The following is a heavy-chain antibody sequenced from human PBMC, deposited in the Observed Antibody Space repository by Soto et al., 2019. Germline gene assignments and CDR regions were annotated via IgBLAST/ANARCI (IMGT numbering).Heavy chain of an antibody. V-gene: IGHV1-69*13. CDR1: GGTFSSYA. J-gene: IGHJ6*02. D-gene: IGHD2-8*01. CDR3: ARGYCTNGVCYIGLTSYYYYYGMDV. Sequence: ASVKVSCKASGGTFSSYAISWVRQAPGQGLEWMGGIIPIFGTANYAQKFQGRVTITADESTSTAYMELSSLRSEDTAVYYCARGYCTNGVCYIGLTSYYYYYGMDVWGQGTTVTVSS. CDR2: IIPIFGTA.